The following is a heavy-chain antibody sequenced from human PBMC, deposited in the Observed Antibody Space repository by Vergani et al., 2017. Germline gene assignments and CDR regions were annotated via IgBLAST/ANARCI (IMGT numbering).Heavy chain of an antibody. V-gene: IGHV1-18*01. Sequence: QVQLVQSGAEVKKPGASVKVSCKASGYTFTSYGISWVRQAPGQGLEWMGWISAYNGNTNDAQKLQGRVTMTTDTSTSTAYMELRSLRSDDTALYYCARERGGDVAVAGTWYFDLWGRGTLVTVSS. J-gene: IGHJ2*01. D-gene: IGHD6-19*01. CDR2: ISAYNGNT. CDR3: ARERGGDVAVAGTWYFDL. CDR1: GYTFTSYG.